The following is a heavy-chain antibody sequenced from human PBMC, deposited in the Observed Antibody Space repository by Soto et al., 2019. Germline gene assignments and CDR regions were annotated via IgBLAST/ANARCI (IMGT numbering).Heavy chain of an antibody. D-gene: IGHD3-9*01. CDR1: GGSFSGYY. CDR3: RRLEGLATISYYFDY. Sequence: PSETLSLTCAVYGGSFSGYYWSWIRQPPGKGLEWIGEINHSGSTNYNPSLKSRVTMSVGTSKNQFSLELTSVSAADTAVYYCRRLEGLATISYYFDYWGQGALVTVSS. V-gene: IGHV4-34*01. J-gene: IGHJ4*02. CDR2: INHSGST.